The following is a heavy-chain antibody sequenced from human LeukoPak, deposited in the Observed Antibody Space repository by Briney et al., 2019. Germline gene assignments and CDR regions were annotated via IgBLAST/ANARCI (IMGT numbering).Heavy chain of an antibody. V-gene: IGHV3-30*02. Sequence: GGSLRLSCAASGFPFSSYGMHWVRQAPGKGPEWVAFMRFDGSIEYYADSVRGRFTISRDNSKNTLYLQMNSLRAEDTAFYYCARDSGFSGTQRGEYWGQGTLVTVSS. CDR2: MRFDGSIE. D-gene: IGHD3/OR15-3a*01. CDR1: GFPFSSYG. CDR3: ARDSGFSGTQRGEY. J-gene: IGHJ4*02.